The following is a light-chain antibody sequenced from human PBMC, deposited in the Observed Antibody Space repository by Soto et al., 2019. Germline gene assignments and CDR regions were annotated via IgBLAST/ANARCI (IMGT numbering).Light chain of an antibody. V-gene: IGLV1-44*01. CDR3: AAWDDSLTGPV. CDR2: NSN. CDR1: RSDIGSNF. Sequence: QSVLSQPPSASGTPGQTVIISCSGSRSDIGSNFVNWYQHLPGTAPKLLIYNSNQRPSGVPDRFSGSKSGTSASLAISGLQSEDEADYYCAAWDDSLTGPVXGTGTKVTVL. J-gene: IGLJ1*01.